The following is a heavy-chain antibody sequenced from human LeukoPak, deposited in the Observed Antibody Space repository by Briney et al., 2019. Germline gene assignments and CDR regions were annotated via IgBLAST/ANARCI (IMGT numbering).Heavy chain of an antibody. D-gene: IGHD6-6*01. Sequence: ASVKVSCKASGYTFTGYYMHWVRQAPGQGLEWMGWINPNSGGTSYAQKFQGRVTMTRDTSISTAYMELSRLRSDDTAVYYCARIEYSSSSGHDYWGQGTLVTVSS. CDR3: ARIEYSSSSGHDY. J-gene: IGHJ4*02. CDR1: GYTFTGYY. V-gene: IGHV1-2*02. CDR2: INPNSGGT.